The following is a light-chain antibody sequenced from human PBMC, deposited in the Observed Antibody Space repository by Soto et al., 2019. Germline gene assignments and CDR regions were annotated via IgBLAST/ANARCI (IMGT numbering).Light chain of an antibody. CDR3: QQYNSYRT. CDR2: KAS. CDR1: QSISSS. J-gene: IGKJ1*01. V-gene: IGKV1-5*03. Sequence: DIQMTQSPSTLSASVGDRVTITCRASQSISSSLAWDQQKPGKAPKLLIYKASSVESGDPPRFSGSGSGTEFTLTISSVQPDDFATYYCQQYNSYRTVGQGTKVEIK.